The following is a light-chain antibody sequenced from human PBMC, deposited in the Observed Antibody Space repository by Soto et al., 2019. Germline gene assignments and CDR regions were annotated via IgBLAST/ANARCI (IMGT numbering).Light chain of an antibody. V-gene: IGLV1-40*01. CDR3: QSYDSSLSGVV. CDR2: GNS. CDR1: SSSIGSNT. Sequence: QSVLTQPPSASGTPGQRVSISYSGSSSSIGSNTVNWDQQLPGTAPKLLIYGNSNRPSGVPDRFSGSKSGTSASLAITGLQAEDEADYYCQSYDSSLSGVVFGGGTKLTVL. J-gene: IGLJ2*01.